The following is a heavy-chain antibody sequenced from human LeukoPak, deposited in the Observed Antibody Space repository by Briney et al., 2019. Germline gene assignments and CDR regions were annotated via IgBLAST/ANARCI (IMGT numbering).Heavy chain of an antibody. J-gene: IGHJ3*02. CDR3: AKDLYSGSQPGAFDI. Sequence: GGSLRLSCAASGFTFDDYAMHWVRQAPGKGLEWVSGISWNSGSIGYADSVKGRFTISRDNAKNSLYLQMNSLRAEDTALYYCAKDLYSGSQPGAFDIWGQGTMATVSS. D-gene: IGHD1-26*01. CDR2: ISWNSGSI. CDR1: GFTFDDYA. V-gene: IGHV3-9*01.